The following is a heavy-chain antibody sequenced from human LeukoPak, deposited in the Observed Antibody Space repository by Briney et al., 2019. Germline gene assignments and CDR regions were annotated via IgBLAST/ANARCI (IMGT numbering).Heavy chain of an antibody. V-gene: IGHV3-7*01. Sequence: PGGSLRLSCAASGFTFSNYWLTWVRQAPGQGLEWVANIKQDGCETHYVDSVKGRFTISRDNAKNSLYLQMNSLRAEDTAVYYCARDRQIAYWGQGTLVTVSS. CDR1: GFTFSNYW. J-gene: IGHJ4*02. CDR2: IKQDGCET. CDR3: ARDRQIAY.